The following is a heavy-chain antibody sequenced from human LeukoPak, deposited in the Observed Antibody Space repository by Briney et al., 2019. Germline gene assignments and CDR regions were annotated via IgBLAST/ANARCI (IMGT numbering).Heavy chain of an antibody. Sequence: GGSLRLSCAASGFTFSSYSMNWVRQAPGKGLEWVSSISSSSSYIYYADTVKGRFTISRDNAKNSLYLQMNSLRAEDTAVYYCVRGYSYGYHVSKTYYFDYWGQGTLVTVSS. V-gene: IGHV3-21*01. CDR2: ISSSSSYI. CDR1: GFTFSSYS. J-gene: IGHJ4*02. CDR3: VRGYSYGYHVSKTYYFDY. D-gene: IGHD5-18*01.